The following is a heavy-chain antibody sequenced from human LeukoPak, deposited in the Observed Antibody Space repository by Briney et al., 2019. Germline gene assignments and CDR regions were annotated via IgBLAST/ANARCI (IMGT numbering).Heavy chain of an antibody. D-gene: IGHD3-9*01. CDR1: GFTFSSYA. Sequence: GGSLRLSCAASGFTFSSYAMHWVRQAPGKGLEWVAVISYDGSNKYYADSVKGRFTISRDNSRSTLYLQMNSLRAEDTAVYYCARDSDYDILTGHNDYWGQGTLVTVSS. CDR3: ARDSDYDILTGHNDY. V-gene: IGHV3-30*04. J-gene: IGHJ4*02. CDR2: ISYDGSNK.